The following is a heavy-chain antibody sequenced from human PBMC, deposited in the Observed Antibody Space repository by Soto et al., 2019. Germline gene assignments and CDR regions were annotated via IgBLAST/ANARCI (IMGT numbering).Heavy chain of an antibody. CDR2: IYYSGST. V-gene: IGHV4-39*01. CDR1: GGSISSSSYY. D-gene: IGHD2-15*01. CDR3: ARHPVVAATRSTYYYYMDV. J-gene: IGHJ6*03. Sequence: SETLSLTCTVSGGSISSSSYYWGWIRQPPGKGLEWIGSIYYSGSTYYNPSLKSRVTISVDTSKNQFSLKLSSVTAADTAVYYCARHPVVAATRSTYYYYMDVWGKGTTVTVSS.